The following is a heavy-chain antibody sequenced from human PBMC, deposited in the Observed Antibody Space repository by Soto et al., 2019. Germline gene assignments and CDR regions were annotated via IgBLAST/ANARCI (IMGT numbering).Heavy chain of an antibody. CDR1: GFTFSSYA. CDR2: ISGTGTTT. D-gene: IGHD2-8*01. CDR3: VKAVYLLDFDY. J-gene: IGHJ4*02. Sequence: QPGGSLRLSCAASGFTFSSYAMTCVRQAPGKGLEWVSTISGTGTTTYYADSVKGRFTISRDNSKNTLYLQMNSLRTEDTAVYYCVKAVYLLDFDYWGQGTLVTVSS. V-gene: IGHV3-23*01.